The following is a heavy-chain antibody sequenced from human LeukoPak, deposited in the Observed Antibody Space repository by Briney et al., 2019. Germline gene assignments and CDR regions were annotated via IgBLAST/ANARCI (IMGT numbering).Heavy chain of an antibody. CDR3: TTEDIVVVPAANY. CDR1: GFTFSNAW. D-gene: IGHD2-2*01. Sequence: PGGSLRLSCAASGFTFSNAWMSWVRQAPGKGLEWVGRIKSKTDGGTTDYAAPVKGRFTISRDDSKNTLYLQMNSLKTEDTAEYYCTTEDIVVVPAANYWGQGTLVTVSS. V-gene: IGHV3-15*01. J-gene: IGHJ4*02. CDR2: IKSKTDGGTT.